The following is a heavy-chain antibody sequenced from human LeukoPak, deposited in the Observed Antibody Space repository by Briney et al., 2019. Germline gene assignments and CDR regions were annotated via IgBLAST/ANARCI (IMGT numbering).Heavy chain of an antibody. J-gene: IGHJ4*02. CDR1: GYTLTELS. CDR2: FDPEDGET. V-gene: IGHV1-24*01. CDR3: ATNSRWLQYFDY. Sequence: ASVKVSCKVSGYTLTELSMHWVRQAPGKGLEWMGGFDPEDGETIYAQKFQGRVTMTEDTSTDTAYMELSSLRSEDTAVYYCATNSRWLQYFDYWGRGTLVTVSS. D-gene: IGHD5-24*01.